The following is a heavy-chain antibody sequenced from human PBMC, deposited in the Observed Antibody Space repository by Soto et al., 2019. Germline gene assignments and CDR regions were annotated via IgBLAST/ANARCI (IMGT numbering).Heavy chain of an antibody. CDR2: IYYSGST. Sequence: PSETLSLTCTVSGGSISSRSYHWGWIRQPRGKGLEGMGSIYYSGSTYYNPSRKSRVTISVDTSKNQFSLKLSSVTAADTAVYYCARHPPAISISDHWGQGTLVTVS. J-gene: IGHJ4*02. CDR1: GGSISSRSYH. D-gene: IGHD3-3*01. CDR3: ARHPPAISISDH. V-gene: IGHV4-39*01.